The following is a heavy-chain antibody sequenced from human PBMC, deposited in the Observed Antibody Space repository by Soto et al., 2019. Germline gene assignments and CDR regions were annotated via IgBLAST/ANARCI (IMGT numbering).Heavy chain of an antibody. CDR3: ARGGGVRGYYYYMDV. CDR1: GYTFTSYA. CDR2: INAGNGNT. D-gene: IGHD3-16*01. Sequence: QVQLVQSGAEVKKPGASVKVSCKASGYTFTSYAMHWVRQAPGQRLEWMGWINAGNGNTKYSQKFQGRVTITRDTSASTAYMEPSSLRSEDTAVYYCARGGGVRGYYYYMDVWGKGTTVTVSS. V-gene: IGHV1-3*01. J-gene: IGHJ6*03.